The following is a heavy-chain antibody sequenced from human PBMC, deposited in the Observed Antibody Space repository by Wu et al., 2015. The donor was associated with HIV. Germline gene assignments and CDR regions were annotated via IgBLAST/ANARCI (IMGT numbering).Heavy chain of an antibody. V-gene: IGHV1-58*02. J-gene: IGHJ5*02. CDR1: GFTFTSSA. CDR3: AADRKTYSSSWSLGFDP. CDR2: IVVGSGNT. D-gene: IGHD6-13*01. Sequence: QMQLVQSGPEVKKPGTSVKFSCKASGFTFTSSAMQWVRQARGQRLEWIGWIVVGSGNTNYAQKFQERVTITRDMSTSTAYMELSSLRSEDTAVYYCAADRKTYSSSWSLGFDPWGQGTLVTVSS.